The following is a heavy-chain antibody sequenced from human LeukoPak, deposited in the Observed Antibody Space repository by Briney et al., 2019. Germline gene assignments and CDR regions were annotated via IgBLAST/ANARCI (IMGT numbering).Heavy chain of an antibody. D-gene: IGHD2-2*01. CDR2: ISTTGTTM. J-gene: IGHJ4*02. V-gene: IGHV3-48*02. CDR1: GFTFSGYN. Sequence: GGSLRLSCAASGFTFSGYNINWVRQAPGKGLEWISYISTTGTTMYYADSVKGRFAISRDNAKSSLYLQMNSLRDEDTAVYYCARRSPVPDYWGQGTLVTVSS. CDR3: ARRSPVPDY.